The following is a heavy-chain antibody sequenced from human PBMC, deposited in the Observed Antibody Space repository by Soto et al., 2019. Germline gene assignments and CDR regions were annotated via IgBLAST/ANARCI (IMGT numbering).Heavy chain of an antibody. D-gene: IGHD6-13*01. J-gene: IGHJ4*02. CDR2: LSSSGSTI. CDR1: GFTFSDYY. V-gene: IGHV3-11*04. CDR3: AGGRAIARGHDY. Sequence: QVQLVESGGDLVKPGGSLRLSCAASGFTFSDYYMSWIRQAPGKGLEWVSYLSSSGSTIYHADSVKGRFTISSDNDKNSVSLKMNSLRADDTAVYYCAGGRAIARGHDYWGQGTLVTVSS.